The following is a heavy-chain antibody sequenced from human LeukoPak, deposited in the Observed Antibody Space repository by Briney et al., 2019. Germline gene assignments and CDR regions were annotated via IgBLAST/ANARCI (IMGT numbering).Heavy chain of an antibody. CDR3: AELGITMIGGV. Sequence: GESLRLSCAPSGFSFSNYNMNWVRQAPGKGLEWVSYISSSGSTIYYADSVKGRFTISRDNAKNSLYLQMNSLRAEDTAVYYCAELGITMIGGVWGKGTTVTISS. J-gene: IGHJ6*04. V-gene: IGHV3-48*04. D-gene: IGHD3-10*02. CDR2: ISSSGSTI. CDR1: GFSFSNYN.